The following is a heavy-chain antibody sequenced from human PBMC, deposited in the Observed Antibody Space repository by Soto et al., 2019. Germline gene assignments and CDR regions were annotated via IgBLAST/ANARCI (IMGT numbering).Heavy chain of an antibody. V-gene: IGHV3-15*01. Sequence: ESGGGLVKPGGSLRLSCAASGFTFSNAWMSWVRQAPGKGLEWVGRIKSKTDGGTTDYAAPVKGRFTISRDDSKNTLYLQMNSLKTDDTAVYYCTTEGHDYGDYYYYYMDVWGKGTTVTVSS. CDR1: GFTFSNAW. D-gene: IGHD4-17*01. CDR3: TTEGHDYGDYYYYYMDV. CDR2: IKSKTDGGTT. J-gene: IGHJ6*03.